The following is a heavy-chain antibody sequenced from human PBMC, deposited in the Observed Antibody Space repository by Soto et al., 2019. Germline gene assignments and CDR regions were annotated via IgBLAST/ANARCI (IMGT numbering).Heavy chain of an antibody. Sequence: QVQLQESGPGLVKPSQTLSLTCTVSGGSISSGGYYWSWIRQHPGKGLEWIGYLYYSGSTYYNPSLKSRVTISVETSKNQFSLKLSSVTAADTAVYYCARDLWEGSQYCSGGSCFGPQPGHYYYYGMDVWGQGTTVTVSS. V-gene: IGHV4-31*03. CDR3: ARDLWEGSQYCSGGSCFGPQPGHYYYYGMDV. D-gene: IGHD2-15*01. J-gene: IGHJ6*02. CDR1: GGSISSGGYY. CDR2: LYYSGST.